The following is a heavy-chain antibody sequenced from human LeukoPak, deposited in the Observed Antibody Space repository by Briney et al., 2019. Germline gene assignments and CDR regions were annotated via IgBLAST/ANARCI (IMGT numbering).Heavy chain of an antibody. D-gene: IGHD2-2*01. CDR2: INSDGSST. CDR1: GFTFSSYW. CDR3: AKDWSCSSASCRFDY. V-gene: IGHV3-74*01. Sequence: PGGSLRLSCAASGFTFSSYWMHWVRQAPGEGLVWVSGINSDGSSTSYADSVKGRFTISRDNAKNTLYLQMNSLRADDTAVYHCAKDWSCSSASCRFDYWGQGTLVTVSS. J-gene: IGHJ4*02.